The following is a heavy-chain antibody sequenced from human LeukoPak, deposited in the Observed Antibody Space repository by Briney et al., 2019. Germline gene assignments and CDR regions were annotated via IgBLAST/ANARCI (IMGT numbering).Heavy chain of an antibody. V-gene: IGHV6-1*01. Sequence: SQTLSLTCAISGDSVSSTRAAWNWIRQSPSRGLEWLGRTYYRSKWYNDYAVSEKSRITIKSDISKNQFSLQLNSVTPEDTAVYYCARVNSWTEEPGTGCDYWGLGTLVTVSS. D-gene: IGHD1-14*01. CDR2: TYYRSKWYN. CDR1: GDSVSSTRAA. J-gene: IGHJ4*02. CDR3: ARVNSWTEEPGTGCDY.